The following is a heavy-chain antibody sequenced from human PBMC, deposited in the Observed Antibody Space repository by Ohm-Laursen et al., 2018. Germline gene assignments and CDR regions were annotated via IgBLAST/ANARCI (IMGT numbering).Heavy chain of an antibody. CDR2: LTADSTKI. D-gene: IGHD1-26*01. CDR3: AKDLGISVPDY. CDR1: GFTFSNYP. J-gene: IGHJ4*01. Sequence: SLRLSCSASGFTFSNYPMSWARQAPGKGPEWVASLTADSTKIYYADSVKGRSSISRDNSRNRLYLQMNSLRGEDTAVYFCAKDLGISVPDYWGHGTLVTVSS. V-gene: IGHV3-23*01.